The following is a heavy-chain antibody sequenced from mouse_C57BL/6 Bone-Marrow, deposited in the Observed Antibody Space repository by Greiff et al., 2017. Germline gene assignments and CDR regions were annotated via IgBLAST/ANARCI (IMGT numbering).Heavy chain of an antibody. V-gene: IGHV14-4*01. CDR1: GFNINDYY. D-gene: IGHD1-2*01. CDR3: TTDGYDPYYFDD. CDR2: IDPETGDT. J-gene: IGHJ2*01. Sequence: EVQLQQSGAELVRPGASVKLSCTASGFNINDYYMHWVKQRPEQGLEWIGWIDPETGDTDYASKFQGKATITADTSSITAYLQRSSLTSEDTAVYYCTTDGYDPYYFDDWGQGTTRTVSS.